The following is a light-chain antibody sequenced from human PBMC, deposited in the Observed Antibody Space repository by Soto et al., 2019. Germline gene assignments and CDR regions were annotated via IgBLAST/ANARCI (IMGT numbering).Light chain of an antibody. CDR3: SSYTSSNTYV. J-gene: IGLJ1*01. Sequence: QSVLTQPASVSGSPGQSITISCTAPSSDVGDFTYVSWYQQHPGKAPKRMIYDVNSRPSGVSNRFSGSSSGNTASLTISGLQAEDEADYYCSSYTSSNTYVFGSGTKVTVL. CDR1: SSDVGDFTY. V-gene: IGLV2-14*03. CDR2: DVN.